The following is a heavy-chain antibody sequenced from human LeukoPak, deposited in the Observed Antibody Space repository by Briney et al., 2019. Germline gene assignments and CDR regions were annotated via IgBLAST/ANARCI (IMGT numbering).Heavy chain of an antibody. J-gene: IGHJ4*02. V-gene: IGHV4-59*12. CDR3: ARSLWFGEDLYYFDY. Sequence: PSETLSLTCTVSGGSISSYYWSWIRQPPGKGLEWIGYIYYSGSTNYNPSLKSRVTMSVDTSKNQFSLKLSSVTAADTAVYYCARSLWFGEDLYYFDYWGQGTLVTVSS. D-gene: IGHD3-10*01. CDR2: IYYSGST. CDR1: GGSISSYY.